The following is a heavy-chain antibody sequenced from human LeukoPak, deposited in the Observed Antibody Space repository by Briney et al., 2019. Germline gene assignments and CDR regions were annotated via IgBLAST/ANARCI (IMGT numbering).Heavy chain of an antibody. CDR1: GGTFSNYA. CDR2: IIAIFGTT. V-gene: IGHV1-69*13. CDR3: ARAIWFGELSPFDY. D-gene: IGHD3-10*01. Sequence: SVKVSCKASGGTFSNYAISWVRQAPGQGLEWMGGIIAIFGTTNHAQKFQGRVTITADESTSTAYMELSSLRSEDTAVYYCARAIWFGELSPFDYWGQGTLVTASS. J-gene: IGHJ4*02.